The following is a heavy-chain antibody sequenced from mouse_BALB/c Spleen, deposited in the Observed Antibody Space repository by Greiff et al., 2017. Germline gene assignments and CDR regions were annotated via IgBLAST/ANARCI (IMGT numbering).Heavy chain of an antibody. CDR3: ARGGITTAAY. CDR1: GYSFTSYW. CDR2: IDPSDSET. Sequence: VQLQQSGPQLVRPGASVKISCKASGYSFTSYWMHWVKQRPGQGLEWIGMIDPSDSETRLNQKFKDKATLTVDKSSSTAYMQLSSPTSEDSAVYYCARGGITTAAYWGQGTLVTVSA. V-gene: IGHV1S126*01. D-gene: IGHD1-2*01. J-gene: IGHJ3*01.